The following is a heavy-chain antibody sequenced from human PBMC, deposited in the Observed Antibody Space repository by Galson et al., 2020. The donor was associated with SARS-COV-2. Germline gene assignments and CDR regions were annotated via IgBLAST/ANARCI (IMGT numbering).Heavy chain of an antibody. Sequence: GGSLRLSCAASGFTFTTYGMHWVRQAPGKGLEWVAFIRYDGTYTYYADSVNGRFTISRDNSKNTLDLQMNSLRAEDTGVYYCAKCSSDFGYFYYGVDVWGQGTTVTVSS. CDR1: GFTFTTYG. V-gene: IGHV3-30*02. D-gene: IGHD6-19*01. J-gene: IGHJ6*02. CDR2: IRYDGTYT. CDR3: AKCSSDFGYFYYGVDV.